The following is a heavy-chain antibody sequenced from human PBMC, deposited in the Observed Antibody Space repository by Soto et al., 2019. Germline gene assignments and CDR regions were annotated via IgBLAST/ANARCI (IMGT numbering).Heavy chain of an antibody. CDR3: ERFKGNSWLDS. J-gene: IGHJ5*01. Sequence: SETLSLTCTVSGGSISSSSYYWGWIRQPPGKGLEWIGSIYYSGSTYYNPSLKSRVTISVDTSNNQVSLQLNSVTPDDTAVYYCERFKGNSWLDSGGQETLVTVSS. V-gene: IGHV4-39*01. CDR2: IYYSGST. CDR1: GGSISSSSYY.